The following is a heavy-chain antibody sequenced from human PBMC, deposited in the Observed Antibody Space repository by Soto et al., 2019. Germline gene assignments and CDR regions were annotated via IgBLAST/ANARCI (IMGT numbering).Heavy chain of an antibody. CDR3: EGSWT. Sequence: EVKVLESGGDLVQPGGSLRLSCAASGFTIRNYAMSWVRQAPGKALEWVSGISGSSDRTYYADSVKGRFTISKDTSSNTLYLQMNSLRVEDTAVYHCEGSWTWGQGTMVIVSS. CDR1: GFTIRNYA. J-gene: IGHJ3*01. V-gene: IGHV3-23*01. CDR2: ISGSSDRT. D-gene: IGHD5-12*01.